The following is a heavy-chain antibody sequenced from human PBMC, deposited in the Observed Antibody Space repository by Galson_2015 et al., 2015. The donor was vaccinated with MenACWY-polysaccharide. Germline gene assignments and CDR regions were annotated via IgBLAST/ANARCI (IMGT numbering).Heavy chain of an antibody. CDR2: IQYDGTNK. J-gene: IGHJ3*02. CDR1: GIRFSGSG. CDR3: AREGRRIVFHAFDT. D-gene: IGHD2-15*01. V-gene: IGHV3-33*05. Sequence: SLRLSCAASGIRFSGSGMHWVRQAPGKGLEWVAVIQYDGTNKVYADSVKGRFTISRDNSRNTLYLEMNSLRAEDTGVYYCAREGRRIVFHAFDTWGRGTMVTVSS.